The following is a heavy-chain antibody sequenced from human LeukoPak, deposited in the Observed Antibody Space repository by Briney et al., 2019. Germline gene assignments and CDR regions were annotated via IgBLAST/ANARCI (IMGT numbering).Heavy chain of an antibody. J-gene: IGHJ4*02. CDR3: ARAASSLVRGGFFDY. V-gene: IGHV4-61*01. D-gene: IGHD3-10*01. Sequence: PSETLSLTCTVSGGSISSGSYYWSWIRQPPGKGLEWIGYIYYSGSTNYNPSLKSRVTISVDTSKNQFSLKLSSVTAADTAVYYCARAASSLVRGGFFDYWGQGTLVTVSS. CDR1: GGSISSGSYY. CDR2: IYYSGST.